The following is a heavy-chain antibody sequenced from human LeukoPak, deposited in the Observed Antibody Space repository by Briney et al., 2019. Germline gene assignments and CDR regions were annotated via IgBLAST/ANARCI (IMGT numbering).Heavy chain of an antibody. V-gene: IGHV3-64D*09. Sequence: PGGSLRLSCSASGFPFSSCAMHWVGQAPGKGLEYVSAISDSGGSTYYADSVKGRFTISRDNSKNTLYLQMSSLRAEDTAVYFCVRGYSFGPYGMDVWGQGTKDTVSS. CDR3: VRGYSFGPYGMDV. CDR1: GFPFSSCA. J-gene: IGHJ6*02. D-gene: IGHD2-15*01. CDR2: ISDSGGST.